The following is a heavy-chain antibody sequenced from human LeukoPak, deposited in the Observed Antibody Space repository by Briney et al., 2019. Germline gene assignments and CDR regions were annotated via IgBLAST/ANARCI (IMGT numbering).Heavy chain of an antibody. CDR2: IKQDGSEK. CDR1: GFTFSSYW. J-gene: IGHJ4*02. CDR3: ARVYGSGSYRGYFDY. Sequence: PGGSLRLSCAASGFTFSSYWMSWVRQAPGKGLEWVANIKQDGSEKYYVDSVKGRFTISRDNAKNSLYLQMNSLRAEDTAVYYCARVYGSGSYRGYFDYWGQGTLVTVSS. D-gene: IGHD3-10*01. V-gene: IGHV3-7*01.